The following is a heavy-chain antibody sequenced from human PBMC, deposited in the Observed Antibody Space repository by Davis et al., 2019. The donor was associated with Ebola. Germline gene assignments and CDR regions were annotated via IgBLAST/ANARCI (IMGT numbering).Heavy chain of an antibody. Sequence: SETLSLTCTVSGPSITYHYWTWVRQAPGKGLEWIGHIDDSGNTAYSPSLKSRVTISRDTSKNQFSLRVSSVTTADTAIYYCARDNIVATTNDAFDIWGQGTMVTVSS. CDR3: ARDNIVATTNDAFDI. V-gene: IGHV4-59*11. CDR1: GPSITYHY. D-gene: IGHD5-12*01. J-gene: IGHJ3*02. CDR2: IDDSGNT.